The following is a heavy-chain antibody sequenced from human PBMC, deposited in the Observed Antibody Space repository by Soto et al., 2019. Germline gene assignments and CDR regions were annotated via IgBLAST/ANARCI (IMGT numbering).Heavy chain of an antibody. J-gene: IGHJ4*02. Sequence: QITLNESGPMLVKPTQTLTLTCTFSGFPLSTRGVGVGWIRQPPGKALEWLALLYWDDDERYSPSLMSRLTITKDTSKNQVFLTMTNVDPVDTATYYCAHRPRGFTYFFDYWGQGTLVTVSS. V-gene: IGHV2-5*02. CDR1: GFPLSTRGVG. CDR2: LYWDDDE. CDR3: AHRPRGFTYFFDY.